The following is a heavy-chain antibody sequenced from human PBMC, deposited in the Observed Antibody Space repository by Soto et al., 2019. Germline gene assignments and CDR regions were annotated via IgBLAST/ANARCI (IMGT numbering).Heavy chain of an antibody. V-gene: IGHV3-48*01. J-gene: IGHJ3*02. Sequence: PGGSLRLSCAASGFDFSSYSMNWVRQAPGKGLEWVSYIRGTTHYADSVKGRFTISRDNARSSLYLQMNSLRADDTAVYYCARDDSFAFDIWGQGTMLTVSS. CDR1: GFDFSSYS. CDR2: IRGTT. CDR3: ARDDSFAFDI. D-gene: IGHD2-21*01.